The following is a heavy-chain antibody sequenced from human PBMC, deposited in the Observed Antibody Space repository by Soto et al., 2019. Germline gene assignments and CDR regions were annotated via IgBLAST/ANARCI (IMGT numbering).Heavy chain of an antibody. CDR3: IGAAAGQDFDY. D-gene: IGHD6-13*01. V-gene: IGHV3-23*01. CDR1: GFTFSSYA. Sequence: PGGSLRLSCAACGFTFSSYAMSWVRQAPGKGLEWVSAISGSVGSTYYADSVKGRFTISRDNSKNTLYLQMNSLRAEDTAVYYCIGAAAGQDFDYWGQGTLFTVS. J-gene: IGHJ4*02. CDR2: ISGSVGST.